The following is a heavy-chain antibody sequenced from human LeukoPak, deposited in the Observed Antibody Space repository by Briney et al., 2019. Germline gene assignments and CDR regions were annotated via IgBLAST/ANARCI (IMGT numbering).Heavy chain of an antibody. CDR3: ARGGPYYYDNSGSYYFDY. J-gene: IGHJ4*02. D-gene: IGHD3-22*01. V-gene: IGHV3-74*01. CDR2: INSEDSIT. CDR1: RFTFSSYW. Sequence: GGSLRLSCAASRFTFSSYWMHWVRQAPGKGLVWVSHINSEDSITKYADSVKGRFTISRDNAKNTLYLQMNSLRAEDTAVYYCARGGPYYYDNSGSYYFDYWGQGALVTVSS.